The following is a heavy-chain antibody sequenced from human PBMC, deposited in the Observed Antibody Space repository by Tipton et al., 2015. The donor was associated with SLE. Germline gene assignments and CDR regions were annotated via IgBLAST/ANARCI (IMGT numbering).Heavy chain of an antibody. CDR1: DYSFSNYG. CDR3: AKDRRTTVTTFDY. V-gene: IGHV1-18*01. D-gene: IGHD4-11*01. Sequence: QLVQSGAEVKKPGASVKVSCKASDYSFSNYGISWVRQGPGQGLEWIGWFSPYRGNTNPAQNLQGRVTMTADTSTSTAYMELRSLRSDDTAVYYCAKDRRTTVTTFDYWGQGTLVTVSS. CDR2: FSPYRGNT. J-gene: IGHJ4*02.